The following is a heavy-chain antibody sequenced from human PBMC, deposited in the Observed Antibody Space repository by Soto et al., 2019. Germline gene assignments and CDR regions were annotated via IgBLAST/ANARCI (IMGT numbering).Heavy chain of an antibody. D-gene: IGHD6-13*01. CDR2: IYWDDDK. V-gene: IGHV2-5*02. Sequence: QITLKESGPTLVKPTQTLTLTCTFSGFSLSTSGVGVGWIRQPPGKTHERLGVIYWDDDKRYSPSLKSRLTSTTDTSTNQVVLTMTNMDPVDTATYYCVHRASEAAGYGMDVWGPGTKVTVSS. CDR1: GFSLSTSGVG. J-gene: IGHJ6*02. CDR3: VHRASEAAGYGMDV.